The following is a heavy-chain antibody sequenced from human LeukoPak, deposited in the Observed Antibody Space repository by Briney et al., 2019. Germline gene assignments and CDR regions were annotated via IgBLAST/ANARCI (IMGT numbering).Heavy chain of an antibody. J-gene: IGHJ3*02. V-gene: IGHV3-9*01. D-gene: IGHD2-2*01. Sequence: GGSLRLSCAASGFTFDDYAMHWVRQAPGKGLEWVSGISWNSGSIGYADSVKGRFTISRDNAKNSLYLQMNSLRAEDTALYYCARGRYCSSTSCYSDAFDIWGQGTMVTVSS. CDR2: ISWNSGSI. CDR3: ARGRYCSSTSCYSDAFDI. CDR1: GFTFDDYA.